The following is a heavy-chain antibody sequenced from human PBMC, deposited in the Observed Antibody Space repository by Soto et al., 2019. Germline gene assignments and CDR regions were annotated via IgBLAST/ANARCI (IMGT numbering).Heavy chain of an antibody. J-gene: IGHJ4*02. CDR1: VFTFSDYY. CDR2: ISSSGSTI. Sequence: GSLRLSGAASVFTFSDYYMSWIRQAPGKGLEWVSYISSSGSTIYYADSVKGRFTISRDNAKNSLYLQMNSLRAEDTAVYYCARDPPATVVTPVDYWGQGTLVTVSS. V-gene: IGHV3-11*01. CDR3: ARDPPATVVTPVDY. D-gene: IGHD4-17*01.